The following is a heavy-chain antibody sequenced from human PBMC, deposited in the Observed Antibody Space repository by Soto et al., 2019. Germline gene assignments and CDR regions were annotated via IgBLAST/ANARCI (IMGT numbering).Heavy chain of an antibody. CDR2: IIPIVGTA. Sequence: QVQLVQSGAEVKKPGSSVKVSCKASGGTFSSYAISWVRQAPGQGLEWMGGIIPIVGTANYAQKFQGRVTITADESTSTAYMELRSLRSEDTAVYYCARDRVLVPAASYYYGMDVWGQGTTVTVSS. J-gene: IGHJ6*02. D-gene: IGHD2-2*01. V-gene: IGHV1-69*12. CDR3: ARDRVLVPAASYYYGMDV. CDR1: GGTFSSYA.